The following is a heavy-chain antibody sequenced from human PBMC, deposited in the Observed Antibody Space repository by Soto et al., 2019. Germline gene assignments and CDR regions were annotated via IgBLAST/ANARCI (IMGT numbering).Heavy chain of an antibody. CDR3: ASDMSTT. CDR1: GYTFTSHD. D-gene: IGHD2-2*01. CDR2: MNPNSGHT. J-gene: IGHJ5*02. V-gene: IGHV1-8*01. Sequence: QVQLVQSGAEVKKPGASVKVSCKASGYTFTSHDINWMRQATGQGLEWMGWMNPNSGHTNYAQKFQGRVTMTRDTTLSTAYMELTNLRSEDTAIYYCASDMSTTWGQGTLVTVSS.